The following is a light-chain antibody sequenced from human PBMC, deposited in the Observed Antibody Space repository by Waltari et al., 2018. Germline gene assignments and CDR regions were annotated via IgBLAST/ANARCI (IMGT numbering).Light chain of an antibody. CDR2: GAS. Sequence: IVMTQSPATLSMSPGERATLSCRASQDISRKLAWYQHRPGQAPRVLIYGASTRATDIPARFSGSGAETEFTLTISSLQSEDFAVYYCQQYDNWPSFSFGGGTKVDIK. CDR1: QDISRK. J-gene: IGKJ4*01. CDR3: QQYDNWPSFS. V-gene: IGKV3-15*01.